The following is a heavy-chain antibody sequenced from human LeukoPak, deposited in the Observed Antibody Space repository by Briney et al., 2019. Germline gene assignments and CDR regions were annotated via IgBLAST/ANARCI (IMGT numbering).Heavy chain of an antibody. CDR1: GFTFMKYA. J-gene: IGHJ3*02. CDR2: ISVSGGRT. Sequence: GGSLRLSCAASGFTFMKYAMTWVRQAPGKGLEVVSGISVSGGRTDYADSVKGRFTISRDNSKNTLYLQMNSLRDEDTALYYCSKPSREWELVDAFDMWGQGTMVTASS. V-gene: IGHV3-23*01. CDR3: SKPSREWELVDAFDM. D-gene: IGHD1-26*01.